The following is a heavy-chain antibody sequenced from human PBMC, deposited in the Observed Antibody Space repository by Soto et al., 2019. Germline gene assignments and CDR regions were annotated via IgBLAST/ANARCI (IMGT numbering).Heavy chain of an antibody. CDR2: INHSGST. J-gene: IGHJ5*02. CDR3: ASSLGYCSGGSCHFDP. Sequence: QVQLQQWGAGLLKPSETLSLTCAVYGGSFSGYYWSWIRQPPGKGLEWIGEINHSGSTNYNPSLKSRVTISVDTSKNHFSLKLSSVTAADTAVYYCASSLGYCSGGSCHFDPWGQGTLVTVSS. CDR1: GGSFSGYY. D-gene: IGHD2-15*01. V-gene: IGHV4-34*01.